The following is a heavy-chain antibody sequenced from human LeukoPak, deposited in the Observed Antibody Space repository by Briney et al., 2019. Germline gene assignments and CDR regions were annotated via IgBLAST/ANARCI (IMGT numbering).Heavy chain of an antibody. D-gene: IGHD2-2*01. V-gene: IGHV2-5*01. CDR1: GFSLSTSGVG. CDR3: AHIGGEIVVVPAGDSAFQH. J-gene: IGHJ1*01. CDR2: IYWNDDK. Sequence: SGPTLVNPTQTLTLTCTFSGFSLSTSGVGVGWIRQPPGKALEWLALIYWNDDKRYSPSLKSRLTITKDTSKNQVVLTMTNMDPVDTATYYCAHIGGEIVVVPAGDSAFQHWGQGTLVTVSS.